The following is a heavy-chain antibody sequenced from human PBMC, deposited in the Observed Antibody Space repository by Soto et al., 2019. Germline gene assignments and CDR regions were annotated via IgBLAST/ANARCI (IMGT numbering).Heavy chain of an antibody. CDR1: GFTLSNFW. Sequence: EVQVVDSGGGLVQPGGSLRLSCAASGFTLSNFWVYWVRQAPGRGLVWVSGINTDGSSTTYADSVKGRFTISRDNAKATVYLKMNSLRAEDTAVYYCARPYCGGGSCYSPPDYWGQGSLVTVSS. V-gene: IGHV3-74*03. CDR2: INTDGSST. CDR3: ARPYCGGGSCYSPPDY. J-gene: IGHJ4*02. D-gene: IGHD2-15*01.